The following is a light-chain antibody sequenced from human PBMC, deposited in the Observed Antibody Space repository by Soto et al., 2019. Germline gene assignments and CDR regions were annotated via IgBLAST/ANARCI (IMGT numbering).Light chain of an antibody. CDR1: SSNIGNNY. CDR3: ATWDGSLPAEV. Sequence: QSVLTQPPSVSAAPGQKVTISCSGSSSNIGNNYVSWYQQLPGTAPKLLIYDNNKRPSGIPDRFSGSKSGTSGTLDITGLQTGDDADYFCATWDGSLPAEVFGGGTQLTVL. V-gene: IGLV1-51*01. CDR2: DNN. J-gene: IGLJ2*01.